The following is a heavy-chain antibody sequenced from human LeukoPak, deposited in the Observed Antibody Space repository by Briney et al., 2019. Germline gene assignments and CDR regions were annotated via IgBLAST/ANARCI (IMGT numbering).Heavy chain of an antibody. CDR1: GFTFSSYV. Sequence: GGSLRLSCAASGFTFSSYVMHWVRQAPGKGLEWVAVISYDGSNKYYADSVKGRFTISRDNSKNTLYLQMNSLRAEDTAVYYCAREDTAMAFDYWGQGTLVTVSS. V-gene: IGHV3-30-3*01. D-gene: IGHD5-18*01. CDR2: ISYDGSNK. J-gene: IGHJ4*02. CDR3: AREDTAMAFDY.